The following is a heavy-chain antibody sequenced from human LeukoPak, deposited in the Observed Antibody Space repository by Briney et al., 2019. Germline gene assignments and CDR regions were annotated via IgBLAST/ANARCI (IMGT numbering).Heavy chain of an antibody. CDR3: ARDQSVTGTQDLWFDP. CDR1: GYSISSGYY. V-gene: IGHV4-38-2*02. CDR2: IYHSGST. D-gene: IGHD1-20*01. J-gene: IGHJ5*02. Sequence: SETLSLTCTVSGYSISSGYYWGWIRQPPGKGLEWIGSIYHSGSTYYNPSLKSRVTISVDTSKNQFSLKLSSVTAADTAVYYCARDQSVTGTQDLWFDPWGQGTLVTVSS.